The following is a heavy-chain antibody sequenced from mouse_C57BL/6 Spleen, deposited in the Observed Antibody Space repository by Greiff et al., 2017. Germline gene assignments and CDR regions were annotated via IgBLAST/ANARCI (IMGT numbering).Heavy chain of an antibody. Sequence: EVQLQQSGPELVKPGASVKISCKASGYSFTGYYMNWVKQSPEKSLEWIGEINPSTGGTTYNQKFKAKATLTVDKSSSTAYMQLKSLTSEDSAVYYCARHRYYGSSYGDFDYWGQGTTLTVSS. J-gene: IGHJ2*01. D-gene: IGHD1-1*01. V-gene: IGHV1-42*01. CDR1: GYSFTGYY. CDR3: ARHRYYGSSYGDFDY. CDR2: INPSTGGT.